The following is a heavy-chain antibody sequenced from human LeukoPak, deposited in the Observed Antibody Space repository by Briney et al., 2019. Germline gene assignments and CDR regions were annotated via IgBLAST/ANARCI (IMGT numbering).Heavy chain of an antibody. V-gene: IGHV3-21*01. CDR2: ISSSSSYI. CDR3: EKRIAAAGYDVFDI. CDR1: GFIFSSYA. Sequence: GGSLRLSCAASGFIFSSYAMNWVRQAPGKGLEWVSSISSSSSYIYYADSVKGRFTISRDNAKNSLYLQMNSLRAEDTAVYYCEKRIAAAGYDVFDIGAKGKRVPFS. D-gene: IGHD6-13*01. J-gene: IGHJ3*02.